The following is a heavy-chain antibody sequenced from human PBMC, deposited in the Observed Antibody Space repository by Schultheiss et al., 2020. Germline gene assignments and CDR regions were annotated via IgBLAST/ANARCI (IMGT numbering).Heavy chain of an antibody. Sequence: SETLSLTCTVSGGSVSSGSYYWSWIRQPPGKGLEWIGYISYSGSTKYNPSLKTRVTISVDTSKNQFSLKLSSVTAADTAVYYCARADVRDIVATIDAFDIWGQGTMVTVSS. V-gene: IGHV4-61*01. D-gene: IGHD5-12*01. CDR3: ARADVRDIVATIDAFDI. J-gene: IGHJ3*02. CDR2: ISYSGST. CDR1: GGSVSSGSYY.